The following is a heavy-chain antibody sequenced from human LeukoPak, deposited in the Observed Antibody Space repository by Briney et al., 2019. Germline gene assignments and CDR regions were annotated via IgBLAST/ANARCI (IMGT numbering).Heavy chain of an antibody. CDR2: ISGSGGST. J-gene: IGHJ4*02. CDR1: GFNLSTYT. V-gene: IGHV3-23*01. D-gene: IGHD6-19*01. CDR3: AKDIISGWYSNFDY. Sequence: PGGSLRLSCAVSGFNLSTYTMSWVRQARGKGLEWVSAISGSGGSTYYADSVKGRFTISRDNSKNTLYLQMNSLRAEDTAVYYCAKDIISGWYSNFDYWGQGTLVTVSS.